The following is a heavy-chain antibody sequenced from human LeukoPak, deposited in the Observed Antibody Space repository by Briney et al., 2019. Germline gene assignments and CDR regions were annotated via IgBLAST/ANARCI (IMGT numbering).Heavy chain of an antibody. V-gene: IGHV3-21*01. Sequence: GGSLRLSCAASGFTFSSYSMNWVRQAPGKGLEWVSSISSSSSYIYYADSVKGRFTISRDNAKNSLYLQMNSLRAKDTAVYYCARRGYSGYDSWFDPWGQGTLVTVSS. D-gene: IGHD5-12*01. J-gene: IGHJ5*02. CDR2: ISSSSSYI. CDR3: ARRGYSGYDSWFDP. CDR1: GFTFSSYS.